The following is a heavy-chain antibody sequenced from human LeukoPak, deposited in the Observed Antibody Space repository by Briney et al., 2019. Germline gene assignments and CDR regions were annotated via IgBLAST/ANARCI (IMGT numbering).Heavy chain of an antibody. CDR1: GFTFSNNY. J-gene: IGHJ6*02. V-gene: IGHV3-30*03. D-gene: IGHD4-11*01. Sequence: QPGGSLRLSCADSGFTFSNNYMNWVRQAPGRGLEWVAVIVYDGSHKYYSDSVKSRFTISRDNSENTLYLHTNTLRVEDTAVYYCARGGRGAVTIAGPLGGSYYSCLDLWGQGTTVTVSS. CDR2: IVYDGSHK. CDR3: ARGGRGAVTIAGPLGGSYYSCLDL.